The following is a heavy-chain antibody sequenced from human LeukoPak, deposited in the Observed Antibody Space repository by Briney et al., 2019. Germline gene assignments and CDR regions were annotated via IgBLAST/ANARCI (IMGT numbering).Heavy chain of an antibody. V-gene: IGHV4-31*03. D-gene: IGHD3-22*01. CDR3: ARTYDSSGYYFTFDY. Sequence: SQTLSLTCTVSGGSINSAGYYWSWIRQHPGKGLEWIGYMYYSGSTYYNPSLKSRVTISADRSKNQFSLKLSSVTAADTAVYYCARTYDSSGYYFTFDYWGQGTLVTVSS. J-gene: IGHJ4*02. CDR2: MYYSGST. CDR1: GGSINSAGYY.